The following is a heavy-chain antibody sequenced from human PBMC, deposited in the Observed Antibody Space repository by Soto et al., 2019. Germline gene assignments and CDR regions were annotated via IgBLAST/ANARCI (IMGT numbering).Heavy chain of an antibody. CDR2: ITWNSGHI. CDR3: AKGRSSMIVVVMDY. CDR1: GFNLDDSA. Sequence: PGGSLRLSCVASGFNLDDSAMNWVRQVPGKGLEWVSGITWNSGHILYADSVKGRFTISRDNAKKSLYLELNSLRPEDTALYYCAKGRSSMIVVVMDYWGQGTPVTVSS. V-gene: IGHV3-9*01. J-gene: IGHJ4*02. D-gene: IGHD3-22*01.